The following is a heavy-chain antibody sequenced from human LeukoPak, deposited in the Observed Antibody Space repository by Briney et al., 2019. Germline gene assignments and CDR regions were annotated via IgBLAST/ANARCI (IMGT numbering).Heavy chain of an antibody. D-gene: IGHD6-19*01. CDR2: VDTDGSGT. J-gene: IGHJ4*02. CDR3: ARGGYSSGLDY. V-gene: IGHV3-74*01. CDR1: GITFDNYW. Sequence: GGSLRLSCEASGITFDNYWLHWVCQAPGKGLVWVSRVDTDGSGTIYADSVKGRFTVSRDNAKNTLYLQMISLRAEDTAVYYCARGGYSSGLDYWGQGILVTVPS.